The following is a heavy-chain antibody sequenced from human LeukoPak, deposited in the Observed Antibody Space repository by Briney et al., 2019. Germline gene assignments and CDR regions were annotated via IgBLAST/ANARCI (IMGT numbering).Heavy chain of an antibody. CDR3: ARGSYDSSGYYYGSWFDP. V-gene: IGHV4-59*01. CDR2: IYYSGST. J-gene: IGHJ5*02. CDR1: GGSISSYY. D-gene: IGHD3-22*01. Sequence: PSETLSLTCTVSGGSISSYYWSWIRQPPGKGLEWIGYIYYSGSTNYTPSLKSRVTISVDTSKNQFSLKLSSVTAADTAVYYCARGSYDSSGYYYGSWFDPWGQGTLVTVSS.